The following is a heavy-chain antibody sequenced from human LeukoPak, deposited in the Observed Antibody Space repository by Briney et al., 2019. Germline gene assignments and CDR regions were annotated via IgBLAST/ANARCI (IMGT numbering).Heavy chain of an antibody. Sequence: SETLSLTCAVYGGSFSGYYWSWIRQPPGKGLEWIGEINHSGSTNYNPSLKSRVTISVDTSKNQFSLKLTSVTAADTAVYYCARLVGAVAAGDYWGQGTLVTVSS. CDR1: GGSFSGYY. J-gene: IGHJ4*02. CDR3: ARLVGAVAAGDY. V-gene: IGHV4-34*01. CDR2: INHSGST. D-gene: IGHD1-26*01.